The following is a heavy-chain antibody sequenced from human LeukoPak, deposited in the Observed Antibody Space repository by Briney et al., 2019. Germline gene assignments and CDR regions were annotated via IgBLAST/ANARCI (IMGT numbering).Heavy chain of an antibody. V-gene: IGHV1-2*02. D-gene: IGHD5-24*01. CDR2: INPNSGGT. CDR3: ARRWLQRGYFDY. J-gene: IGHJ4*02. Sequence: ASVKVSCKASGYTFTGYYMHWVRQAPGQGLEWMGWINPNSGGTNYAQKFQGRVTITADKSTSTAYMELSSLRSEDTAVYYCARRWLQRGYFDYWGQGTLVTVSS. CDR1: GYTFTGYY.